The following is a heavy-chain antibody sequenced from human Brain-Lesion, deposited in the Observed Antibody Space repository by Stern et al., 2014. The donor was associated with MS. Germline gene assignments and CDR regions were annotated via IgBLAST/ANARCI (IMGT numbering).Heavy chain of an antibody. D-gene: IGHD3-3*01. CDR3: ARDQRGITIFGVVTDYYYLGMDV. J-gene: IGHJ6*02. CDR1: GYIFTGYY. Sequence: QVQLVQSGAEVKKPGASVKVSCKTSGYIFTGYYIHWVRQAPGQGLEWMAWINPNTGGPKKAQKFQGRVTMSRDTSISTAYVELSSLTSDDTAVYYCARDQRGITIFGVVTDYYYLGMDVWGQGTTVTVSS. CDR2: INPNTGGP. V-gene: IGHV1-2*02.